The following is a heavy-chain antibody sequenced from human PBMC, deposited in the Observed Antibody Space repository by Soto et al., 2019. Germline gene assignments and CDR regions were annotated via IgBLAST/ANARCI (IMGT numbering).Heavy chain of an antibody. Sequence: GGSLRLSCAASGFTFSSYSMNWVRQAPGKGLEWVSSISSSSSYIYYADSVKGRFTISRDNAKNSLYLQMNSLRAEDTAVYYCARDCSSTSCPIGGFDYWGQGTLVT. J-gene: IGHJ4*02. V-gene: IGHV3-21*01. CDR1: GFTFSSYS. CDR2: ISSSSSYI. D-gene: IGHD2-2*01. CDR3: ARDCSSTSCPIGGFDY.